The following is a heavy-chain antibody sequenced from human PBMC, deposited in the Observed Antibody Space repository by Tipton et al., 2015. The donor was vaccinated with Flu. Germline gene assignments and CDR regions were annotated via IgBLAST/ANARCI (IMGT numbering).Heavy chain of an antibody. CDR3: AREGAPDGQFFAY. V-gene: IGHV1-18*01. CDR1: AYTFDRYG. D-gene: IGHD2-2*01. Sequence: QLVQSGAEVTKPGASVKVSCKTSAYTFDRYGIAWVRQAPGQGLEWMGWISTYNGDTNYAQKFQGRVTMTRDTSTSTAYMEVRSLRSDDTAVYYCAREGAPDGQFFAYWGQGTLVTVSS. CDR2: ISTYNGDT. J-gene: IGHJ4*02.